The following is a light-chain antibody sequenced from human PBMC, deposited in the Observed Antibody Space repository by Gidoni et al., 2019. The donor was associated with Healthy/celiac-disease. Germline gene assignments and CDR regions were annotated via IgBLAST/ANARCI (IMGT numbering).Light chain of an antibody. CDR3: QQYNNWPPLYT. Sequence: EIVMTQSPATLSLSPGERATLSFRASQGVSSNLAWYQQKPGQAPRLLIYGASTRATVIPARFSGSGSGTEFTLTISSLQSEYFAVYYCQQYNNWPPLYTFGQGTKLEIK. CDR2: GAS. J-gene: IGKJ2*01. V-gene: IGKV3-15*01. CDR1: QGVSSN.